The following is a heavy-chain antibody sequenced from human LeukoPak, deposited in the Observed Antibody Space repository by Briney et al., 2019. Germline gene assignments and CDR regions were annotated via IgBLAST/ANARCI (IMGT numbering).Heavy chain of an antibody. CDR1: AFTVSSYG. CDR3: ARDRIPTYYYGMDV. Sequence: PGGSLRLSCAASAFTVSSYGMHWVRQAPGKGLEWVAVIWYDGSNKYYADSVKGRFTISRDNSKNTLYLQMNSLRAEDTAVYYCARDRIPTYYYGMDVWGHGTTVTVSS. J-gene: IGHJ6*02. V-gene: IGHV3-33*01. CDR2: IWYDGSNK.